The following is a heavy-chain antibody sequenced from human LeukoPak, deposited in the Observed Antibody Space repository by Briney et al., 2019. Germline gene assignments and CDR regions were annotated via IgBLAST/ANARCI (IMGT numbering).Heavy chain of an antibody. D-gene: IGHD6-19*01. CDR1: GGTFSSYA. Sequence: GASVKVSCKASGGTFSSYAINWVRQAPGQGLEWMGWISAYNGNTNYAQKLQGRVTMTTDTSTSTAYMELRSLRSDDTAVYYCARDRAWLVTYYYYGMDVWGQGTTVTVSS. CDR2: ISAYNGNT. CDR3: ARDRAWLVTYYYYGMDV. J-gene: IGHJ6*02. V-gene: IGHV1-18*01.